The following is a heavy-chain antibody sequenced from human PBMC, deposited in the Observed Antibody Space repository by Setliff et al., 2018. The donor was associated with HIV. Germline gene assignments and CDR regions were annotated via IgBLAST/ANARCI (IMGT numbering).Heavy chain of an antibody. D-gene: IGHD4-17*01. CDR2: IYYNGNT. CDR1: GGSITGYF. V-gene: IGHV4-59*01. J-gene: IGHJ4*02. Sequence: PSETLSLTCTISGGSITGYFWSWIRQPPGKGLEWIGYIYYNGNTNYNPSLKSRGTISVGTSKNQFSLKLTSVTAADTAVYYCAREIYGGNSRPFDYWGQGTLVTVS. CDR3: AREIYGGNSRPFDY.